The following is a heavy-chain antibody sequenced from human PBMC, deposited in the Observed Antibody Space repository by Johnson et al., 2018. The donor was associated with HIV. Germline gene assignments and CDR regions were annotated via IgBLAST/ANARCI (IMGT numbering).Heavy chain of an antibody. J-gene: IGHJ3*01. V-gene: IGHV3-30*14. CDR2: ISFDGNDK. Sequence: QVQLVESGGGVVQPGRSLRLSCAASGFTFSSYAMHWVRQAPGKGLEWVAVISFDGNDKYYAGSVKGRFTISRENAKNSLYLQMNSLRAGDTAVYYCAKDRNWGRLFD. CDR1: GFTFSSYA. CDR3: AKDRNWGRLFD. D-gene: IGHD7-27*01.